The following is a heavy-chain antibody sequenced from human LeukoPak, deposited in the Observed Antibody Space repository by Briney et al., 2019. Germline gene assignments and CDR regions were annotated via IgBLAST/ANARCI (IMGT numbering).Heavy chain of an antibody. D-gene: IGHD1-1*01. CDR1: GFTFSSYE. CDR2: ISSSGNSI. CDR3: ARVEATTGRNYHYYYMDV. V-gene: IGHV3-48*03. J-gene: IGHJ6*03. Sequence: PGGSLRLSCAASGFTFSSYEMNWVRQAPGKGLEWVSYISSSGNSIYYADSVEGRFTISRDNAKKSLYLQMNSLRAEDTAVYFCARVEATTGRNYHYYYMDVWGKGTTVIVSS.